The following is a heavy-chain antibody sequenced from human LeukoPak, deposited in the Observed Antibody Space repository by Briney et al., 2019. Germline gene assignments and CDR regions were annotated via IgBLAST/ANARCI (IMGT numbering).Heavy chain of an antibody. CDR3: VKDLDFRADC. D-gene: IGHD2/OR15-2a*01. CDR2: INTDGTII. CDR1: GFTFSGYW. V-gene: IGHV3-74*01. Sequence: GSLRLSFAGSGFTFSGYWVHWVRQTPGGGLVWVARINTDGTIIDYADSVQGRFTISRDNAKNTLYLQMNSLRAEDTALYYCVKDLDFRADCWGQGTLVTVSS. J-gene: IGHJ4*02.